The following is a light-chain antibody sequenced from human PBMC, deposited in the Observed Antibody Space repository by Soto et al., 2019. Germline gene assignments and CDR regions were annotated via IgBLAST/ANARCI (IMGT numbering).Light chain of an antibody. CDR3: SSYTSSNTYV. V-gene: IGLV2-18*02. Sequence: QSVLTQPPSLSGSPGHSVAISCTGTSSDVGSYNRVSWYQQPPGSAPKLMIYDVSNRPSGVPDRFSGSKSGNAASLTISGLQAEDEADYYCSSYTSSNTYVFGTGTKVTVL. J-gene: IGLJ1*01. CDR2: DVS. CDR1: SSDVGSYNR.